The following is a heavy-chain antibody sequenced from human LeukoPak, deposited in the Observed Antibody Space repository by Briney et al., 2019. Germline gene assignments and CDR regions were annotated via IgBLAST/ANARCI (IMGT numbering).Heavy chain of an antibody. CDR2: IYTSGST. D-gene: IGHD2-21*01. CDR1: GVSVTNYY. J-gene: IGHJ5*02. V-gene: IGHV4-4*07. Sequence: SETLSLTCSVSGVSVTNYYWSWVRQPAGKRLEWIGRIYTSGSTNYNPSLKSRVTISVDTSKNQFSLKLSSVTAADTAVYYCATTTTIASWFDPWGQGTLVTVSS. CDR3: ATTTTIASWFDP.